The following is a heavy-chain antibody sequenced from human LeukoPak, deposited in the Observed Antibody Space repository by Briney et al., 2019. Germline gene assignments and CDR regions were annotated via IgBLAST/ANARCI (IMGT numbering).Heavy chain of an antibody. J-gene: IGHJ4*02. CDR2: IKSNLDDGTA. Sequence: GGSLRLSCAASGFGFNNAWMIWVRQTPGRGLEWVGRIKSNLDDGTADYATPVKGRFIISRDDSKNTLYLQMSSLKIEDTAVYYCSTDFSHFDFSSGYYSYWGQGTLVTV. D-gene: IGHD3-3*01. CDR3: STDFSHFDFSSGYYSY. CDR1: GFGFNNAW. V-gene: IGHV3-15*01.